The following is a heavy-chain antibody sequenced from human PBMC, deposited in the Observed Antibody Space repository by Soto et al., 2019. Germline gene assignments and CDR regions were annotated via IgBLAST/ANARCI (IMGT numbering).Heavy chain of an antibody. J-gene: IGHJ6*02. CDR3: AADCSGGSCYSQPTRFYYYYGMDV. V-gene: IGHV1-58*01. D-gene: IGHD2-15*01. Sequence: QMQLVQSGPEVKKPGTSVKVSCKASGFTFTSSAVQWVRQARGQRLEWIGWIVVGSGNTNYAQKFQERVTITRDMSTSTAYMELSSLRSEDTAVYYCAADCSGGSCYSQPTRFYYYYGMDVWGQGTTVTVSS. CDR2: IVVGSGNT. CDR1: GFTFTSSA.